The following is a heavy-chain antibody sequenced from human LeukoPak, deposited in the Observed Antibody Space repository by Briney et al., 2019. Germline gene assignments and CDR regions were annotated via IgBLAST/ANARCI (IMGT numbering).Heavy chain of an antibody. CDR3: ARGTGEGYTYGRYYFDY. J-gene: IGHJ4*02. CDR2: INPNSGGT. D-gene: IGHD5-18*01. Sequence: ASVKVSCKASGYTFTGYYMHWLRQAPGQGLEWMGWINPNSGGTNYAQKFQGRVTMTRDTSISTAYMELSRLRSDDTAVYYCARGTGEGYTYGRYYFDYWGQGTLVTVSS. V-gene: IGHV1-2*02. CDR1: GYTFTGYY.